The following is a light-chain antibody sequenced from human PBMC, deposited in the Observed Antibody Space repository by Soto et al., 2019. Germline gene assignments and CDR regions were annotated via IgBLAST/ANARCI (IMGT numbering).Light chain of an antibody. V-gene: IGKV3-11*01. CDR2: DAS. CDR3: QQRSIWPC. Sequence: EIVLTQSPATLSLSPGERATLSCRASQSVSSYLAWYQQKPGQAPRLLIYDASNRAAGIPARFSGSGSGTDFSLTSSRLEPEDFAVYYCQQRSIWPCFGGGTKVEIK. CDR1: QSVSSY. J-gene: IGKJ4*01.